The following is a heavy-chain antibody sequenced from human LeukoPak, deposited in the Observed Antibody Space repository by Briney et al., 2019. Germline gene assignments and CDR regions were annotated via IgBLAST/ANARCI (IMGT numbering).Heavy chain of an antibody. CDR1: GYTLTELS. Sequence: ASVKVSCKVSGYTLTELSMHWVRQAPGKGLEWMGGFDPEDGETIYVQKFQGRVTMTEDTSTDTAYMELNSLRAEDTAVYYCAKEGSSSWNYYFDYWGQGTLVTVSS. CDR3: AKEGSSSWNYYFDY. D-gene: IGHD6-13*01. CDR2: FDPEDGET. V-gene: IGHV1-24*01. J-gene: IGHJ4*02.